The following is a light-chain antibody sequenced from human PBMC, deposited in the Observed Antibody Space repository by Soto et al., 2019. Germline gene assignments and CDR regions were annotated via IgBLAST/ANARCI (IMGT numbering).Light chain of an antibody. CDR1: QSVGSN. CDR2: GAS. Sequence: EIVMTHSPATLSVSPGERVTLSCRARQSVGSNLAWYQQKPGQAPRLLIYGASNRATGIPARFSGSGSGTDFTLTIRSLEPEDFAVYYCKQRSNWPITFGQGTRLEIK. V-gene: IGKV3-11*01. J-gene: IGKJ5*01. CDR3: KQRSNWPIT.